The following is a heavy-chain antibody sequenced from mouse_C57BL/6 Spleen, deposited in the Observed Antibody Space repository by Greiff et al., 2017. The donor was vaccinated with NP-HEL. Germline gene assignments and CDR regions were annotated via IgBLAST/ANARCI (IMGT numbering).Heavy chain of an antibody. CDR1: GYTFTSYW. V-gene: IGHV1-72*01. D-gene: IGHD1-1*01. CDR2: IDPNSGGT. J-gene: IGHJ2*01. CDR3: AREEYTSYYGSSYGFDY. Sequence: VKQSCKASGYTFTSYWMHWVKQRPGRGLEWIGRIDPNSGGTKYNEKFKSKATLTVDKPSSTAYMQLSSLTSEDSAVYYCAREEYTSYYGSSYGFDYWGQGTTLTVSS.